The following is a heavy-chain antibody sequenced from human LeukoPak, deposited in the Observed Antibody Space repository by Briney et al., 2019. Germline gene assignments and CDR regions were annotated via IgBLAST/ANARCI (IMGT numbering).Heavy chain of an antibody. CDR3: AGDRDYYDFRGAFDI. J-gene: IGHJ3*02. Sequence: SETLSLTCTVSGGSISSGGYSWSWIRQFPGKGLEWIGYIYYSGSTYYNPSLKSRMTISVDTSKNQFSLKLNSVTAADTAVYYCAGDRDYYDFRGAFDIWGQGKMVTVSS. CDR1: GGSISSGGYS. CDR2: IYYSGST. D-gene: IGHD3-3*01. V-gene: IGHV4-31*03.